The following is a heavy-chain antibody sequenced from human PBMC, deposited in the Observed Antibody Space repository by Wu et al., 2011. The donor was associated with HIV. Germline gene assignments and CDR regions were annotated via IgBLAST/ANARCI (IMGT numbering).Heavy chain of an antibody. J-gene: IGHJ4*02. CDR2: VNPIFGTA. Sequence: LEWMEGVNPIFGTANYAQKFQGRVTISTDESTTTAYMELSSLRSEDTAVYYCARDYGGNWEFDYWGQGTLVTVSS. V-gene: IGHV1-69*05. CDR3: ARDYGGNWEFDY. D-gene: IGHD4-23*01.